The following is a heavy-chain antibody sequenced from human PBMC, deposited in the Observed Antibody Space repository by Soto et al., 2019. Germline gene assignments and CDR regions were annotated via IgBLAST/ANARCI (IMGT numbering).Heavy chain of an antibody. J-gene: IGHJ6*02. D-gene: IGHD3-16*01. CDR3: ARDGGWGLTFYYYYYGMDV. CDR2: ISAYNGNT. Sequence: ASVKVSCKASGYTFTSYGISWVRQAPGQGLEWMGWISAYNGNTNYAQKLQGRVTMTTDTSTSTAYMELRSLRSDDTAVYYCARDGGWGLTFYYYYYGMDVSGQGTTVTVSS. V-gene: IGHV1-18*01. CDR1: GYTFTSYG.